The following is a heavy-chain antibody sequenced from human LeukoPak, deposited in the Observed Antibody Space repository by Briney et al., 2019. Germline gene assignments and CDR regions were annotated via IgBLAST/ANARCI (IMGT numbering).Heavy chain of an antibody. V-gene: IGHV4-59*08. Sequence: YWSWIRXPPGKGLEWIGYIYYSGSTNYNPSLKSRVTISVDTSKNQFSLKLSSVTAADTAVYYCARTLSGYYYYGMDVWGQGTTVTVSS. D-gene: IGHD3-22*01. CDR3: ARTLSGYYYYGMDV. J-gene: IGHJ6*02. CDR1: Y. CDR2: IYYSGST.